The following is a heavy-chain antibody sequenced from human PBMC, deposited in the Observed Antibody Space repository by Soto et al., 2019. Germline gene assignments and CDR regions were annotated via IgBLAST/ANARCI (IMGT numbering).Heavy chain of an antibody. V-gene: IGHV4-30-4*01. Sequence: QVQLQESGPGLVKPSQTLSLTCTVSGGSISSGDYYWSWIRQPPGKGLEWIGYIYYSGSTYYNPYHKSRVTISVDTSKNQFALKLSSVTAADTAVYYCARGSNWVGWFDPWGQGTLVTVSS. CDR1: GGSISSGDYY. CDR3: ARGSNWVGWFDP. J-gene: IGHJ5*02. D-gene: IGHD4-4*01. CDR2: IYYSGST.